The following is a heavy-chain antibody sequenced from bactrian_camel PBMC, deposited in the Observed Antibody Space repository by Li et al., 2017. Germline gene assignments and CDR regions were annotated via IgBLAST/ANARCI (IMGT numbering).Heavy chain of an antibody. D-gene: IGHD1*01. CDR2: IGRYGAT. Sequence: QVQLVESGGGSVQAGGSLRLSCTISGDTAGYTDSMYCMAWFRQGPGEEREGVATIGRYGATRYRDSVKGRFIISKDNARNTLTLQMNNLEPMDTAMYVCASSHPTMPSDCTLNTTLDYWGQGTQVTVS. V-gene: IGHV3S55*01. CDR1: GDTAGYTDSMYC. J-gene: IGHJ4*01. CDR3: ASSHPTMPSDCTLNTTLDY.